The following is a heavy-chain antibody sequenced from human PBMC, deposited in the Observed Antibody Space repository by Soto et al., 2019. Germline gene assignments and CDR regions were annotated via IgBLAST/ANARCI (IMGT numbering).Heavy chain of an antibody. CDR1: GGTFSSYA. D-gene: IGHD6-19*01. Sequence: QVQLVQSGAEVKKPGSSVKVSCKASGGTFSSYAISWVRQAPGQGLEWMGGIIPIFGTANYAQKFQGRVTITADESTITAYMEVSSLRSEDTAVYYCARAGIAVAVPDSHYYYCMDVWGHGTTVTVSS. CDR2: IIPIFGTA. J-gene: IGHJ6*02. CDR3: ARAGIAVAVPDSHYYYCMDV. V-gene: IGHV1-69*01.